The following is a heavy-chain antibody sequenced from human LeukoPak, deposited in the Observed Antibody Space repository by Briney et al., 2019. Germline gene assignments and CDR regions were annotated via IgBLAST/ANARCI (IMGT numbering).Heavy chain of an antibody. Sequence: VASVKVSCKASGYTFTSYEINWVRQATGQGLEWMGWMNPNSGNTAHAQKFQGRVTITRNTSISTAYMELSSLRSEDTAVYYCARDLKCSGSYYYFDYWGQGTLVTVSS. CDR1: GYTFTSYE. CDR3: ARDLKCSGSYYYFDY. D-gene: IGHD1-26*01. J-gene: IGHJ4*02. V-gene: IGHV1-8*03. CDR2: MNPNSGNT.